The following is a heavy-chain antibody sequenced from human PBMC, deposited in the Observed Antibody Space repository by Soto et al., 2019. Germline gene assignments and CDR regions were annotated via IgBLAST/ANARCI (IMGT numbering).Heavy chain of an antibody. D-gene: IGHD2-21*02. J-gene: IGHJ4*02. V-gene: IGHV3-15*04. Sequence: EVQLLESGGGLVQPGGSLRLSCAASGFTFSSYAMSWVRQAPGKGLEWIGQIDSKLDADKTDFAAPVKGRFTLSRDDSKNTVYLQMNGLEIEDTGMYYCVTRFTAVATARFDYWGQGTLVTVSS. CDR1: GFTFSSYA. CDR2: IDSKLDADKT. CDR3: VTRFTAVATARFDY.